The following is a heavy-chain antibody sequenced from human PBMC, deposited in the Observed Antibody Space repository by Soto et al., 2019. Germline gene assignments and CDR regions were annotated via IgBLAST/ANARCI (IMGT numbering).Heavy chain of an antibody. Sequence: QVQLVQSGAQVKKPGASVKVSCKASGYTFDNYALHWVRQAPGRRLEWMGWINAGNGYTKYSQSFQGRVTITRDTSASTVHMNLSSLTSEDTAGYYCARVQYSGYDFKLAFDIWGQGTMVTVSS. V-gene: IGHV1-3*01. J-gene: IGHJ3*02. CDR3: ARVQYSGYDFKLAFDI. D-gene: IGHD5-12*01. CDR1: GYTFDNYA. CDR2: INAGNGYT.